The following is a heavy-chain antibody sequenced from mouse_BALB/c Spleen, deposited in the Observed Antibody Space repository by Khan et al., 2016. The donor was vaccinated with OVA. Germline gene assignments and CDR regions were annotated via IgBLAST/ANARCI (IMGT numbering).Heavy chain of an antibody. CDR3: ARIKNIVATYFDY. J-gene: IGHJ2*01. CDR1: GYTFTSYW. D-gene: IGHD1-1*01. V-gene: IGHV1S81*02. CDR2: TNPTNGRT. Sequence: QVQLKESGAELVKAGASVKMSCKASGYTFTSYWMHWVKQRLGQGLEWFAETNPTNGRTYYNEKLKSKATLTVDKSSSTAYMLLSGPTFEDSAVYYGARIKNIVATYFDYWGQGTTLTVSS.